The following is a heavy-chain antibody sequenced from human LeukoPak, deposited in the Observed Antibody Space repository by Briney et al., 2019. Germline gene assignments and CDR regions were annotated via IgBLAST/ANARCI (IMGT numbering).Heavy chain of an antibody. J-gene: IGHJ3*02. Sequence: SETLSLTCTVSGGSISSYYWSWIRQPPGKGLEWIGYIYYSGSTNYNPSLKSRVTISVDTSKNQFSLKLSSVTAADTAVYYCAIARNLHLTGYCSSTSCWRPDAFDIWGQGTMVTVSS. D-gene: IGHD2-2*01. CDR2: IYYSGST. V-gene: IGHV4-59*01. CDR3: AIARNLHLTGYCSSTSCWRPDAFDI. CDR1: GGSISSYY.